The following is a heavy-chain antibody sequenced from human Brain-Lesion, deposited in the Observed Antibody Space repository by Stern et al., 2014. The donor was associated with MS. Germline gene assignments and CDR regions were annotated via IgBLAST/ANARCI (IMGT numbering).Heavy chain of an antibody. D-gene: IGHD6-13*01. CDR1: GGSISSSNW. V-gene: IGHV4-4*02. CDR2: SDHSGST. CDR3: ARFPASRPHVFDS. J-gene: IGHJ4*02. Sequence: VQLVESGPGLVKPSGTLSLTCAVSGGSISSSNWWSWVRQSPGKGLEWIGESDHSGSTIYNPSLKSGVPVSVDKPKTRFPLTLRSVPAADTAVYFCARFPASRPHVFDSWGQGTLVTVSS.